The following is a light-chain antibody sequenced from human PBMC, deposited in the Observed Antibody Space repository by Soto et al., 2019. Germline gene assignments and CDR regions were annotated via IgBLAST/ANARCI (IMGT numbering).Light chain of an antibody. V-gene: IGKV1-6*02. CDR1: QDIGND. Sequence: IQMTQSPSSLSVSVTDRVTITCRASQDIGNDLGWYQQRPGEAPELLLYAASTLRSGVPSRFSGSVSGTQFTLAINNLQPEDSATYFCLQDHDYPWTFGHGTKVEV. CDR3: LQDHDYPWT. CDR2: AAS. J-gene: IGKJ1*01.